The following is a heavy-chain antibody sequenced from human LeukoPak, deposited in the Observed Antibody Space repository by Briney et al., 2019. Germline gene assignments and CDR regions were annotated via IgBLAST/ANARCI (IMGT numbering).Heavy chain of an antibody. D-gene: IGHD6-6*01. Sequence: ASVKVSCKASGYTFTSYDINWVRQATGQGLEWMNPNSGNTGYAQKLQGRVTITRNTSISTAYMELSSLRSEDTAVYYCASGRSSAGDFDYWGQGTLVTVSS. J-gene: IGHJ4*02. V-gene: IGHV1-8*03. CDR2: NPNSGNT. CDR3: ASGRSSAGDFDY. CDR1: GYTFTSYD.